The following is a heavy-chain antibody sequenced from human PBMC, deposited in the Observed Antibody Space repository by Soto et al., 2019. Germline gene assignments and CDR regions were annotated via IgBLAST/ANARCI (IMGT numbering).Heavy chain of an antibody. CDR2: IWYDGSNK. J-gene: IGHJ5*02. CDR3: ERERPYYASSGYYFGT. V-gene: IGHV3-33*01. D-gene: IGHD3-22*01. Sequence: GRSLRLSCAASGFTFSSYGMHWVRQAPGKGLEWVAVIWYDGSNKYYADSVKGRFTISRDNSKNTLYLQMNSLRAEDTAVYYCERERPYYASSGYYFGTCGQGPLVTVSP. CDR1: GFTFSSYG.